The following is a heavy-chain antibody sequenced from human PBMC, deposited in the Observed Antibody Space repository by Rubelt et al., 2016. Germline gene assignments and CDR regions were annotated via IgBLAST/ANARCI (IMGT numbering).Heavy chain of an antibody. CDR3: ARMVRGVMLNY. J-gene: IGHJ4*02. CDR2: IYYSGST. V-gene: IGHV4-59*01. Sequence: QVQLQESGPGLVKSSETLSLTCTVSGASISSFYWSWIRQSPGKGLEWIGYIYYSGSTNYNPSLKSRVTMSVDTSKNQFSLKLNSVTAADTAVYYCARMVRGVMLNYWGQGTLVTVSS. CDR1: GASISSFY. D-gene: IGHD3-10*01.